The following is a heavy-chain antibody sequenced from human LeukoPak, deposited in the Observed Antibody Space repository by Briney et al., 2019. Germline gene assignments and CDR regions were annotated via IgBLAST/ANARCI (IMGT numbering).Heavy chain of an antibody. J-gene: IGHJ4*02. V-gene: IGHV1-8*01. D-gene: IGHD4-17*01. CDR3: ASHYGDYVFAFDY. CDR2: MNPNSGNT. Sequence: GASVKVSCKASGYTFTSYDINWVRQATGQGLEWMGWMNPNSGNTGYAQKFQGRVTMTRNTSISTAYMELSSLRSEDTAVYYCASHYGDYVFAFDYWGQGTLVTVSS. CDR1: GYTFTSYD.